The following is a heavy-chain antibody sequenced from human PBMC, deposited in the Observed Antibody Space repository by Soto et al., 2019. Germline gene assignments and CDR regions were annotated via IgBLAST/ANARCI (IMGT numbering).Heavy chain of an antibody. CDR2: IYYSGST. CDR3: ATSSGAYYYYYHGMDV. V-gene: IGHV4-31*03. CDR1: GGSISSSSYY. D-gene: IGHD6-25*01. J-gene: IGHJ6*02. Sequence: SATLSLTCTVSGGSISSSSYYWGWIRQHPGKGLEWIGYIYYSGSTYYNPSLKSRVTISVDTSKNQFSLKLSSVTAADTAVYYCATSSGAYYYYYHGMDVWGQGTTVTVSS.